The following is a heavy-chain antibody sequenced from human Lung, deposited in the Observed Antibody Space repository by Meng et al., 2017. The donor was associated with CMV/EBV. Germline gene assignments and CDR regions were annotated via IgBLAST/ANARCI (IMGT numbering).Heavy chain of an antibody. Sequence: LSCAASGFTVSSTYMNWVRQAPGKGLEWVSILYSSGDTYYPDSVKGRFSISRDNSKNTLYFQMNSLRAEDTAIYYCARGSGSYQFDYWGQGTLVTVSS. J-gene: IGHJ4*02. CDR3: ARGSGSYQFDY. D-gene: IGHD1-26*01. CDR1: GFTVSSTY. CDR2: LYSSGDT. V-gene: IGHV3-66*02.